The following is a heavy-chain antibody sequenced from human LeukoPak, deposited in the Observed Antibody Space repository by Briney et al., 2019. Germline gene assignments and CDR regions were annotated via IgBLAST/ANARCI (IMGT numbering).Heavy chain of an antibody. Sequence: GASVKISCKAAGYNFPAYFMHWVRQAPGQGLEWMGRINPNGGDTNYAQKFQGRVTMASDTSISTAYMELNSLMPDDTAVYYCVRVGFTTSWSNFDYWGQGTLVTVSS. D-gene: IGHD2-2*01. V-gene: IGHV1-2*06. CDR3: VRVGFTTSWSNFDY. CDR2: INPNGGDT. CDR1: GYNFPAYF. J-gene: IGHJ4*02.